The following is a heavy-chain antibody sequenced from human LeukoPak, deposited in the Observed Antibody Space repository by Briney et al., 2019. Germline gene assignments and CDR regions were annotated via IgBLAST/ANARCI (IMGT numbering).Heavy chain of an antibody. CDR3: ARDPGRRYFDL. CDR2: IYYSGST. CDR1: GGSISSYY. J-gene: IGHJ2*01. V-gene: IGHV4-59*01. Sequence: SETLSLTCTVSGGSISSYYWSWIRQPPGKGLEWIGYIYYSGSTNYNPSLKSRVTISVDASKNQFSLKLSSVTAADTAVYYCARDPGRRYFDLWGRGTLVTVSS.